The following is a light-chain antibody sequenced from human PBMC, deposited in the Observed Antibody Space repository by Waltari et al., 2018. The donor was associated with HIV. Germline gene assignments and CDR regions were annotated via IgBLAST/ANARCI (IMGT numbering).Light chain of an antibody. Sequence: SVFTQSPSVSAAPGQTVTISCSGTNSNTGNDHVYLYQLLPGAAPKLLIHDNNKRPSGIPDRFSGSKSGTSATLDITGLQTGDEADYYCGTWDASRSAGVFGGGTKLTVL. CDR3: GTWDASRSAGV. CDR2: DNN. CDR1: NSNTGNDH. V-gene: IGLV1-51*01. J-gene: IGLJ3*02.